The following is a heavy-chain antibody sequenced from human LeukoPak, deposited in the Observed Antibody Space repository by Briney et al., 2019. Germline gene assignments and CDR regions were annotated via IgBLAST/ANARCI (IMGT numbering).Heavy chain of an antibody. J-gene: IGHJ3*02. V-gene: IGHV4-59*01. Sequence: SETLSLTCTVSGGSISSYYWSWIRQPPGKGLEWIGYIYYSGSTNYNPSLKSRVTISVDTSKNQFSLKLSSVTAADTAVYYCARDRYYYDSSGYYHDAFDIWGQGTMVTVSS. D-gene: IGHD3-22*01. CDR2: IYYSGST. CDR3: ARDRYYYDSSGYYHDAFDI. CDR1: GGSISSYY.